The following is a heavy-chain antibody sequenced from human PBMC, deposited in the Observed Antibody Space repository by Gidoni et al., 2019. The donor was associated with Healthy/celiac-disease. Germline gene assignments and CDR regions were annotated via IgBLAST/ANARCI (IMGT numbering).Heavy chain of an antibody. V-gene: IGHV1-2*04. CDR3: ARARVAGKTIPYDY. D-gene: IGHD6-19*01. CDR2: INHNSGGT. J-gene: IGHJ4*02. Sequence: QVQLVQSGAEVKKPVASVKVSCKASGYNFTGYYMHWVRQAPGHGLEWMGWINHNSGGTNYAQKFQGWVTMTRDTSISTAYMELSRLRSDDTAVYYCARARVAGKTIPYDYWGQGTLVTVSS. CDR1: GYNFTGYY.